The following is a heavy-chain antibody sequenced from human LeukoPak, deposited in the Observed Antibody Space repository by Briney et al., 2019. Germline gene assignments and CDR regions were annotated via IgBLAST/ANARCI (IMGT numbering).Heavy chain of an antibody. CDR2: VYYSGST. J-gene: IGHJ4*01. CDR1: GGSVSGYY. CDR3: ARDRIAAAGTFDY. Sequence: SETLSLTCVVSGGSVSGYYWGWIRQPPGRGLEWIGYVYYSGSTYYNPSLKSRVTISVDTSKNQFSLKLSSVTAADTAVYYCARDRIAAAGTFDYWGQGTLVTVSS. V-gene: IGHV4-59*02. D-gene: IGHD6-13*01.